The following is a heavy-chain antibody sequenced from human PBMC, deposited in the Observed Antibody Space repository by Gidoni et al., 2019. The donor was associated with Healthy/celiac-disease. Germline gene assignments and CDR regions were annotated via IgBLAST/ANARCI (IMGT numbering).Heavy chain of an antibody. CDR1: VGTFSRYA. J-gene: IGHJ4*02. D-gene: IGHD5-12*01. Sequence: VQLVQSGAEVKTPGSSVKVSFKASVGTFSRYAISWVRPAPGQGLAWMRGIIPIFGTANYAQKLQGRVTITADESTSTAYMELSSLRSEDTAVYYCARGRKSSGYEGAFDYWGQGTLVTVSS. CDR2: IIPIFGTA. CDR3: ARGRKSSGYEGAFDY. V-gene: IGHV1-69*01.